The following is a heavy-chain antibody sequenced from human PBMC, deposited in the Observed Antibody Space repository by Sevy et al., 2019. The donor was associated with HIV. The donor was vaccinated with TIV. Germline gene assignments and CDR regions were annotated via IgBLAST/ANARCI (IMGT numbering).Heavy chain of an antibody. V-gene: IGHV1-18*01. D-gene: IGHD3-10*01. CDR2: ISAYNGNT. CDR3: AREGRFRELLRGVWFDP. CDR1: GYTFTSYG. Sequence: GSVKVSCKASGYTFTSYGISWVRQAPGQGLEWMGWISAYNGNTNYAQKLQGRVTMTTDTSTSTAYMELRSLRSDDTAVYYCAREGRFRELLRGVWFDPWGQGTLVTVSS. J-gene: IGHJ5*02.